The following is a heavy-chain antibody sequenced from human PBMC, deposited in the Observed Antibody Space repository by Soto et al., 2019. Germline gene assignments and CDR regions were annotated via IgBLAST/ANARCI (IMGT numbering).Heavy chain of an antibody. J-gene: IGHJ6*03. CDR2: INHSGST. V-gene: IGHV4-34*01. D-gene: IGHD2-2*01. Sequence: PSETLSLTCAVYGGSFSGYYWSWIRQPPGKGLEWIGEINHSGSTNYNPSLKSRVTISVDTSKNQFSLKLSSVTAADTAVYYCARGGGSCSSTSCYYRDYYYYYMDVWGKGTTVTVS. CDR1: GGSFSGYY. CDR3: ARGGGSCSSTSCYYRDYYYYYMDV.